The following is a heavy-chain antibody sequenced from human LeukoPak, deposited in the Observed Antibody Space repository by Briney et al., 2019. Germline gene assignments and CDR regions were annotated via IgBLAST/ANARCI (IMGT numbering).Heavy chain of an antibody. CDR3: ARDYCSGGSCYFTYFDY. CDR2: ISSSSRYI. D-gene: IGHD2-15*01. CDR1: GFTFSSYS. Sequence: GRSLRLSCAASGFTFSSYSMNWVRQAPGKGLEWGSSISSSSRYIYYTDSVKGRFTISRDNAKNSLYLQMNSLRAEDTAVYYCARDYCSGGSCYFTYFDYWGQGTLVTVSS. J-gene: IGHJ4*02. V-gene: IGHV3-21*01.